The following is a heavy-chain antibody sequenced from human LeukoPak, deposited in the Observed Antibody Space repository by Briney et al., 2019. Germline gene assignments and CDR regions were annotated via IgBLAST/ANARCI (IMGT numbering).Heavy chain of an antibody. CDR1: GYTFTGYY. Sequence: ASVKVSCKASGYTFTGYYMHWVLQAPGQGLEWMGRINPNSGGTNHAQKFQGRVTMTRDTSISTAYMELSRLRSDDTAVYYCARRTGSGWFYYWGQGTLVTVSS. D-gene: IGHD6-19*01. J-gene: IGHJ4*02. CDR2: INPNSGGT. CDR3: ARRTGSGWFYY. V-gene: IGHV1-2*06.